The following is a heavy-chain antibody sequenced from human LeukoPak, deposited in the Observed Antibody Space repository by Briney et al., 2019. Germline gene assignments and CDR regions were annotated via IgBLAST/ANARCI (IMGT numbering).Heavy chain of an antibody. CDR3: ARGSSSSPQLFDY. V-gene: IGHV4-59*01. Sequence: SETLSLTCTVSGGSISSYYWSWIRQPPGKGLEWIGYIYYSGSTNYNPSLKSRVTISVDTSKNQFSLKLSSVTAADTAVYYCARGSSSSPQLFDYWGQGTLVTVSS. D-gene: IGHD6-6*01. CDR2: IYYSGST. J-gene: IGHJ4*02. CDR1: GGSISSYY.